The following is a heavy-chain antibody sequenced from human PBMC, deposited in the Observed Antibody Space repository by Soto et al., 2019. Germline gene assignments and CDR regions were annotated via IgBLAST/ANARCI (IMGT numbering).Heavy chain of an antibody. D-gene: IGHD3-16*01. Sequence: QVQLQESGPGLVKPSQTLSLTCTVSGGSISSGGYYWSWIRQHPGKGLEWIGSIYYSGSTYYNPSPXSXXTLSVSTSKNQFSLKLSSVTAADTAVYYCARGVLHWGQGTLVTVSS. CDR3: ARGVLH. J-gene: IGHJ4*02. CDR2: IYYSGST. CDR1: GGSISSGGYY. V-gene: IGHV4-31*03.